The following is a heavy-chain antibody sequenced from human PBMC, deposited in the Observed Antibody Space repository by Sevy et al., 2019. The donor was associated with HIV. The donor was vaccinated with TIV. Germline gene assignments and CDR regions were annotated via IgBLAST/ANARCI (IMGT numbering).Heavy chain of an antibody. CDR3: AMTPSDIVVVPAAEDGHYYYMDV. V-gene: IGHV1-69*13. CDR2: IIPIFGTA. CDR1: GGTFSSYA. Sequence: ASVKVSCKASGGTFSSYAISWVRQAPGQGLEWMGGIIPIFGTANYAQKFQGRVTITADESTSTAYMELSSLRSEDTAVYYCAMTPSDIVVVPAAEDGHYYYMDVWGKGTTVTVSS. J-gene: IGHJ6*03. D-gene: IGHD2-2*01.